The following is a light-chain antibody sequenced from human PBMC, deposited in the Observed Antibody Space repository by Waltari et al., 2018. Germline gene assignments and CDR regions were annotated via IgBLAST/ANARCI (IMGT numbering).Light chain of an antibody. Sequence: QLVLTPSPPSSASLAASVKPTCTLSRGHSSYAIAWHTPQPEKCLRFLMRLNTDGSHTRGDGISARFSGSSAGAVRYRTISSFQSDDEADYYCQTWATRFQKVFGGGTKLTVL. CDR2: LNTDGSH. CDR1: RGHSSYA. V-gene: IGLV4-69*01. CDR3: QTWATRFQKV. J-gene: IGLJ3*02.